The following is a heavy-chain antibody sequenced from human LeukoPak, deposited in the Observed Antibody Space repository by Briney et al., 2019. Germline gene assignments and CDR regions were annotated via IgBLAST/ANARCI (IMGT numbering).Heavy chain of an antibody. CDR1: GFTFSGHS. J-gene: IGHJ4*02. CDR2: ISYDGSNK. Sequence: GGSLRLSCAASGFTFSGHSMHWVRQAPGKGLEWVAVISYDGSNKYYADSVKGRFTISRDNSKNTLYLQMNSLRAEDTAVYYCAKGSGYSSGWSFDYWGQGTLVTVSS. V-gene: IGHV3-30*04. CDR3: AKGSGYSSGWSFDY. D-gene: IGHD6-19*01.